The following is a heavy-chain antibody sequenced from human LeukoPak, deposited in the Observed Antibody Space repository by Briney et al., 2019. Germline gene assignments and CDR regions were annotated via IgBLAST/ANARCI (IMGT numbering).Heavy chain of an antibody. CDR2: ISSSGSTI. J-gene: IGHJ3*02. Sequence: GGSLRLSCAASGLTFSDYYMSWLRQAPGNGLEWVSYISSSGSTIYYADSVKGRFTISRDNAKNSLYLQMNSLRAEDTAVYYCARATIDWGRPGAFDIWGQGTMVTVSS. V-gene: IGHV3-11*01. D-gene: IGHD7-27*01. CDR1: GLTFSDYY. CDR3: ARATIDWGRPGAFDI.